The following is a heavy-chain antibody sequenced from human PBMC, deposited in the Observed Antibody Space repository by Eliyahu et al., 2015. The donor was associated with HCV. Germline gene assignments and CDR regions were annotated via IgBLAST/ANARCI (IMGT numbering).Heavy chain of an antibody. CDR2: IIPIFGTA. CDR1: GGTFSSYV. J-gene: IGHJ5*02. CDR3: ATSGTHWFDP. V-gene: IGHV1-69*01. Sequence: EVKKPGSSVKVSCKASGGTFSSYVISWVRQAPGQGLEWMGGIIPIFGTANYAQKFQGRVTITADESTRPTQHGAGHPKTGGPGVYYCATSGTHWFDPWGQGTLVTVSS. D-gene: IGHD3-10*01.